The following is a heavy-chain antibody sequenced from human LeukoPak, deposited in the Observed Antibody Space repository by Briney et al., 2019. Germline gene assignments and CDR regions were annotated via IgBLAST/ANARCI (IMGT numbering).Heavy chain of an antibody. CDR2: ISYDGSNN. J-gene: IGHJ4*02. D-gene: IGHD5-18*01. CDR3: VRLRPGLPLDTSMVEDNY. CDR1: GFTCSSYG. V-gene: IGHV3-30*03. Sequence: GGSLRLSCAASGFTCSSYGMHWVRQAPGKGLEWVAVISYDGSNNYYADSVKGRFTISRDNSKNTLYLQMNSLRAEDTAIYYCVRLRPGLPLDTSMVEDNYWGQGTLVTVSS.